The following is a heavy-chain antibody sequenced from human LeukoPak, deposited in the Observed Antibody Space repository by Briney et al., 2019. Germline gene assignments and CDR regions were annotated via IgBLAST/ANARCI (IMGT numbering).Heavy chain of an antibody. D-gene: IGHD5-12*01. V-gene: IGHV4-61*01. CDR2: IYDSGRT. CDR3: ARDRLGGYSYVY. J-gene: IGHJ4*02. Sequence: PSETLSLTCTVSVGSVSSGSYFWTWIRQSPGKRLEYVGYIYDSGRTNYNPSLKSRVTISKDTSKNQFSLKLSSVTAADTAVYYCARDRLGGYSYVYWGQGSLVTVSS. CDR1: VGSVSSGSYF.